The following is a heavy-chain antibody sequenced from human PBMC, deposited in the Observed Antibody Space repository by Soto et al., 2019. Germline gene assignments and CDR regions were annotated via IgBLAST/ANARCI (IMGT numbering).Heavy chain of an antibody. J-gene: IGHJ5*02. CDR3: AKEGHCSGGSCYHDFNWFDP. V-gene: IGHV3-30*18. CDR2: ISYDGSNK. Sequence: GGSLRHSCASSGVPFSSYGMHWVRQATGKGLEWVAVISYDGSNKYYADSVKGRFTISRDNSKNTLYLQMNSLRAEDTAVYYCAKEGHCSGGSCYHDFNWFDPWGQGTLVTVSS. CDR1: GVPFSSYG. D-gene: IGHD2-15*01.